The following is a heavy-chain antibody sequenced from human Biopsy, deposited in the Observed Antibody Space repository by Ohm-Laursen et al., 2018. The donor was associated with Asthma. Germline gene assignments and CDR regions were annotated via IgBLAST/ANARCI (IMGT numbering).Heavy chain of an antibody. CDR3: ARGDSSGWSHYYFDY. J-gene: IGHJ4*02. Sequence: GQTLSLTCAASGFMFRSFGMHWVRQAPGKGLEWVSSISGLSRYKYYSDSLRGRFTISRDFYKNTLYLQMGSLRAEDTAVYYCARGDSSGWSHYYFDYWGQGTLVTVSS. CDR1: GFMFRSFG. V-gene: IGHV3-21*04. D-gene: IGHD6-19*01. CDR2: ISGLSRYK.